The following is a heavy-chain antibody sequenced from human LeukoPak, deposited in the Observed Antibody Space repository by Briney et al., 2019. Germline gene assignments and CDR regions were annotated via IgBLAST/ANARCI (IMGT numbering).Heavy chain of an antibody. V-gene: IGHV3-11*01. J-gene: IGHJ5*02. CDR2: INIGGTNT. Sequence: GGSLRLACAASGFTFKDYYMSWIRQAPGKGLEWLSYINIGGTNTHYADSVKGRFTISRDNAKNSLYLEMNNLRAEDTAVYYCATDGAGFDTWGQGALVPVSS. CDR3: ATDGAGFDT. CDR1: GFTFKDYY.